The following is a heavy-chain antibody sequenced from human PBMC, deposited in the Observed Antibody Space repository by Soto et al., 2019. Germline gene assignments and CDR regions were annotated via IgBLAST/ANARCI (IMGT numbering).Heavy chain of an antibody. V-gene: IGHV3-23*01. CDR1: GFTFSSYA. Sequence: EVQLLESGGGLVQPGGSLRLSCAASGFTFSSYAMSWVRQAPGKGLEWVSAISGSGGSTYYADSVKGRFTISRDNSKNTLYLQMNSLGAEDTAVYYCAKSEGYYDILTGYYYDYYYYMDVWGKGTTVTVSS. J-gene: IGHJ6*03. D-gene: IGHD3-9*01. CDR2: ISGSGGST. CDR3: AKSEGYYDILTGYYYDYYYYMDV.